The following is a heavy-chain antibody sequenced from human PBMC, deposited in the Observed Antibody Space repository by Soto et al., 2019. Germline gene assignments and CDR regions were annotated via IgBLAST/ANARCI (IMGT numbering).Heavy chain of an antibody. V-gene: IGHV1-69*02. CDR1: GGTFSSYT. D-gene: IGHD3-22*01. CDR2: IIPILGIA. J-gene: IGHJ4*02. Sequence: SVKVSCKASGGTFSSYTISWVRQAPGQGLEWMGRIIPILGIANYAQKFQGRVTITADKSTSTAYMELSSLRSEDTAVYYCAKVASYDSSGPWGQGTLVTVSS. CDR3: AKVASYDSSGP.